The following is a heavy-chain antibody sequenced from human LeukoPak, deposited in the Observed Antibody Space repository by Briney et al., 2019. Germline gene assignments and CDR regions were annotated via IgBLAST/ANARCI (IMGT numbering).Heavy chain of an antibody. J-gene: IGHJ4*02. CDR1: GFTFSSYV. CDR2: ISGSGGTT. Sequence: QPGGSLSLSCAASGFTFSSYVLSWVRQAPGKGLEWASGISGSGGTTYYADSVKGRFTISRDNSKNTLYLQLNSLRAEDTAVYYCAKSGCGGSIDWGQGSLVTVSS. V-gene: IGHV3-23*01. D-gene: IGHD2-15*01. CDR3: AKSGCGGSID.